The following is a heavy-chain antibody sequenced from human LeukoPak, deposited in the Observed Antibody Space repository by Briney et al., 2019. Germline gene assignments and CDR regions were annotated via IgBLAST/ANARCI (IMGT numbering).Heavy chain of an antibody. CDR1: GFTFDDYA. Sequence: GGSLRLSCAASGFTFDDYAMHWVRQAPGKGLEWVSGISWNSGSIGYADSVKGRFTISRDNAKNSLYLQMNSLRADDTALYYCAKASYCSSTSCYYYFDYWGQGTLVTVSS. V-gene: IGHV3-9*01. D-gene: IGHD2-2*01. CDR3: AKASYCSSTSCYYYFDY. J-gene: IGHJ4*02. CDR2: ISWNSGSI.